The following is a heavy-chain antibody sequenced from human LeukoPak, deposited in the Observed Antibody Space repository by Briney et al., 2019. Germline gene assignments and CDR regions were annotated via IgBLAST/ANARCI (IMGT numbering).Heavy chain of an antibody. D-gene: IGHD1-26*01. V-gene: IGHV4-59*03. J-gene: IGHJ4*02. CDR1: GGSISSYY. Sequence: SETLSLTCTVSGGSISSYYWSWIRQPPGRGLEWIGYIFYSGSTNYNPSLKSRVTMSVDTAKNQFSLKLSSVTAADTAVYYCAKSRGSTLFDSWGQGTLVTVSS. CDR3: AKSRGSTLFDS. CDR2: IFYSGST.